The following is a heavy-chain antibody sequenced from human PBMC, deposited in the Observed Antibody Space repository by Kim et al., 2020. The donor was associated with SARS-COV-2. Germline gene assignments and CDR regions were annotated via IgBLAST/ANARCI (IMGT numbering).Heavy chain of an antibody. CDR3: ARTNYGSGSYFDY. V-gene: IGHV6-1*01. D-gene: IGHD3-10*01. J-gene: IGHJ4*02. Sequence: YTGSAKSQKTINPTTTKNQFSLQLNSVTPEDTAVYYCARTNYGSGSYFDYWGQGTLVTVSS.